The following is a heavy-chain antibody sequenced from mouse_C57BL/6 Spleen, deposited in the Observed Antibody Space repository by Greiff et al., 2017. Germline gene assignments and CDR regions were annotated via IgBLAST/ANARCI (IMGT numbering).Heavy chain of an antibody. CDR2: IIPSNGGP. CDR3: ARDGHFDY. CDR1: GYTFTCYW. J-gene: IGHJ2*01. V-gene: IGHV1-53*01. D-gene: IGHD2-3*01. Sequence: QVQLQQPGTELVKPGASVKLSCKASGYTFTCYWMHWVKQRPGQGLAWIGNIIPSNGGPNSNEKLKGKATLTVDKSSSTAYMQLISLASKDSAVDNCARDGHFDYWGQGTTLTVSS.